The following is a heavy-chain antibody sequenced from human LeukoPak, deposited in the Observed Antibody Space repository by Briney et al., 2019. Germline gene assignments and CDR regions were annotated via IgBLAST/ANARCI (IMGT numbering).Heavy chain of an antibody. J-gene: IGHJ1*01. D-gene: IGHD6-13*01. CDR3: ARVFSASGMKWAEFFQH. Sequence: NPGGSLRLSCAASGFTFSTYSMDWVRQAPGKGLEWVSSISRSDTDIYYADSVKGRFTVSRDNAKNTLYLQMNSLRPEDTAVYYCARVFSASGMKWAEFFQHWGQGTLVTVSS. V-gene: IGHV3-21*01. CDR2: ISRSDTDI. CDR1: GFTFSTYS.